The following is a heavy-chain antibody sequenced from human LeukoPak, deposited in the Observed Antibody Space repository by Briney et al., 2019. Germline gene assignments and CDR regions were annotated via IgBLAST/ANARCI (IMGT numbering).Heavy chain of an antibody. V-gene: IGHV1-2*02. CDR2: INPNSGGT. CDR1: GYTFTGYY. J-gene: IGHJ4*02. D-gene: IGHD3-10*01. CDR3: AREGYYGSKTYYDLDY. Sequence: GASVKVSCKASGYTFTGYYMHWVRQAPGQGLEWMGWINPNSGGTTYAQNFQGRVTMTRDTSISTAYMELSRLRSDDTAVYYCAREGYYGSKTYYDLDYWGQGTLVTVSS.